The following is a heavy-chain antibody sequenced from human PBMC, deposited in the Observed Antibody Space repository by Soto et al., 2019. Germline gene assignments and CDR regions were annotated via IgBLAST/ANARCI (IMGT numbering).Heavy chain of an antibody. CDR3: ARTTVTASYYYMDV. J-gene: IGHJ6*03. V-gene: IGHV1-18*01. D-gene: IGHD4-17*01. Sequence: QVQLVQSGAEVKQPGASVKVSCKASGYTFTNYGFTWVRQAPGQGLEWLGWISTYNGNTKYAQKVQGRLTMTTDTSTSTANMELTRLISDHTALYYCARTTVTASYYYMDVWGKGSTVTVSS. CDR1: GYTFTNYG. CDR2: ISTYNGNT.